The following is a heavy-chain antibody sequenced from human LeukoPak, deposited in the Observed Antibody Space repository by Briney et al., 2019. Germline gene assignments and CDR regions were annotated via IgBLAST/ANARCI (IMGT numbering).Heavy chain of an antibody. CDR2: IYHSGST. CDR3: ARGLVAVAGYRDTFDI. CDR1: GFTFSSYSM. Sequence: GSLRLSCADSGFTFSSYSMNWVRQPPGKGLEWIGEIYHSGSTNYNPSLKSRVTISVDKSKNQFSLKLSSVTAADTAVYYCARGLVAVAGYRDTFDIWGQGTMVTVSS. D-gene: IGHD6-19*01. J-gene: IGHJ3*02. V-gene: IGHV4-4*02.